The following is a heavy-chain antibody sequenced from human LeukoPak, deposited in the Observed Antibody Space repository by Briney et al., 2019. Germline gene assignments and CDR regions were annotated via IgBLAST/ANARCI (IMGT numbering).Heavy chain of an antibody. D-gene: IGHD5-18*01. Sequence: GGSLRLSCAASGFTFSSYAMSWVRQAPGKGLEWVSAISGSGGNTYYADSVEGRFTISRDNSKNTLYLQMNSLRPEDTAVYYCAKDLFPIQIQEYYFDYWGQGTLVTVSS. CDR3: AKDLFPIQIQEYYFDY. CDR1: GFTFSSYA. V-gene: IGHV3-23*01. CDR2: ISGSGGNT. J-gene: IGHJ4*02.